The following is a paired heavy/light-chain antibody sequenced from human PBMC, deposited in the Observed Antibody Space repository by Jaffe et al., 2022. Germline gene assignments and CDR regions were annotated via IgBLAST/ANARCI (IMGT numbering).Light chain of an antibody. CDR2: WAS. CDR1: QSVLYSSNNMNY. CDR3: QHYYSTPYT. V-gene: IGKV4-1*01. J-gene: IGKJ2*01. Sequence: DIVMTQSPDSLAVSLGERATINCKCSQSVLYSSNNMNYLAWYQQKPGQPPKLLIYWASTRESGVPDRFSGSGSGTDFTLTISSLQAEDVAVYFCQHYYSTPYTFGQGTKLEIK.
Heavy chain of an antibody. J-gene: IGHJ5*02. V-gene: IGHV2-5*02. D-gene: IGHD2-15*01. CDR2: IYWDDDK. CDR3: AHRGYCTGGSCYSSGNWFAP. CDR1: GFSLSTSGVG. Sequence: QITLKESGPTLVKPTQTLTLTCTFSGFSLSTSGVGVGWLRQPPGKAPEWLALIYWDDDKRYSPSLKTRLTITKDTSKNQVVLTMTNMDPVDTATYYCAHRGYCTGGSCYSSGNWFAPWGQGTLVTVSS.